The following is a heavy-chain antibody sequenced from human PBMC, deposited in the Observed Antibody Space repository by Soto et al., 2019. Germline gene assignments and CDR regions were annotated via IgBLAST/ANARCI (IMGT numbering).Heavy chain of an antibody. CDR1: GYPFTGYF. Sequence: VQLVQSGAEVKSPGASVRVSCTTSGYPFTGYFIHWVRQAPGQGLEWMGWINPNSGDTSYSQKFQGWVTMARDTSISTAYMELSRLRSDDTTVYYCARATAYDFWSGYYRSYGLDVWGQGTTVTV. J-gene: IGHJ6*02. D-gene: IGHD3-3*01. V-gene: IGHV1-2*04. CDR3: ARATAYDFWSGYYRSYGLDV. CDR2: INPNSGDT.